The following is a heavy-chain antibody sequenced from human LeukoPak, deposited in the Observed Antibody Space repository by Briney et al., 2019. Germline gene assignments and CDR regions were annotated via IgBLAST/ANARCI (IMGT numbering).Heavy chain of an antibody. CDR1: GFTFSSYS. CDR3: ARDRAVGVMIGFDI. CDR2: ISSSSSTI. V-gene: IGHV3-48*04. Sequence: GGSLRLSCAASGFTFSSYSMNWVRQAPGKGLEWVSYISSSSSTIYYADSVKGRFTISRDNAKNSLYLQMNSLRAEDTAVYYCARDRAVGVMIGFDIWGQGTTVTVSS. D-gene: IGHD3-16*01. J-gene: IGHJ3*02.